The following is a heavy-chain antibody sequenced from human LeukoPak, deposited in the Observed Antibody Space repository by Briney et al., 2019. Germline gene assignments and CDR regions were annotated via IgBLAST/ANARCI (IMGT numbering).Heavy chain of an antibody. J-gene: IGHJ4*02. Sequence: ASVKVSCKASGYTFTSYDINWVRQATGQGLEWMGWMNPNSGNTGYAQKFLGRVTMTRNTSISTAYMELSSLRSEDTAVCYCARGPGGWGFFDYWGQGTLVTVSS. CDR1: GYTFTSYD. V-gene: IGHV1-8*01. CDR3: ARGPGGWGFFDY. D-gene: IGHD6-19*01. CDR2: MNPNSGNT.